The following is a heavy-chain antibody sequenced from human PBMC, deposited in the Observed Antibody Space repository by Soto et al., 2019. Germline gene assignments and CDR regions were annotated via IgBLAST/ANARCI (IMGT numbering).Heavy chain of an antibody. CDR1: GFPVSTNY. CDR3: TRQTFPAAGTGWFDP. CDR2: GRSKANSYAT. Sequence: PGGSLRLSCAASGFPVSTNYMSWVRQAPGKGLEWVSTIYGGGRSKANSYATAYAASVKGRFTISRDDSKNTAYLQMNSLKTEDTAVYYCTRQTFPAAGTGWFDPWGQGTLVTVSS. V-gene: IGHV3-73*01. D-gene: IGHD6-13*01. J-gene: IGHJ5*02.